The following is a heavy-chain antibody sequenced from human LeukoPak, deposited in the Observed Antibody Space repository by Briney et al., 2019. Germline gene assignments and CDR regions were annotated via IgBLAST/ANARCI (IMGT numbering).Heavy chain of an antibody. V-gene: IGHV3-7*04. J-gene: IGHJ4*02. CDR3: ARGEYFFDS. CDR1: GFTFSSYW. Sequence: GGSLRLSCAASGFTFSSYWMSWVRQAPGRGLEWVATIKPDGIEKYYVDSVKGRFTMSRDNAKNSLYLQVNSLRAEDTAVYYCARGEYFFDSWGQGTLVTVSS. CDR2: IKPDGIEK.